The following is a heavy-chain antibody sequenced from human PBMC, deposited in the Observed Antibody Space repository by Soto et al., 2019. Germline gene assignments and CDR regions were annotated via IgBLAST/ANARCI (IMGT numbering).Heavy chain of an antibody. Sequence: GGSLRLSCAASGFTFSSYGMHWVRQAPGKGLEWVAVIWYDGSNKYYADSVKGRFTISRDNSKNTLYLQMNSLRAEDTAVYYCARGPRRGTGYYENYYYYGMVVWGQRTTVTVSS. D-gene: IGHD3-22*01. CDR3: ARGPRRGTGYYENYYYYGMVV. CDR1: GFTFSSYG. V-gene: IGHV3-33*01. CDR2: IWYDGSNK. J-gene: IGHJ6*02.